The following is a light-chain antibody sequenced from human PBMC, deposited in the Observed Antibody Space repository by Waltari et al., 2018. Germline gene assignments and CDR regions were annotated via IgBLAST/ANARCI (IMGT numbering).Light chain of an antibody. J-gene: IGKJ4*01. V-gene: IGKV1-9*01. CDR1: QGISSY. CDR2: AAS. Sequence: DIQLTQSPSFLSASVGDRVTITCRASQGISSYLAWHQQKPGKAPKLLIYAASTLQSGGPSRFSGSGSGTEFTLTISSLQPEDFATYYCQQYKSYPLTFGGGTKVEI. CDR3: QQYKSYPLT.